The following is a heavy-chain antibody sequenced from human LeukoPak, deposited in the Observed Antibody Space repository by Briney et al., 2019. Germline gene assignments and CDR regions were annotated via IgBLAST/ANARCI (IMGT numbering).Heavy chain of an antibody. D-gene: IGHD3-3*01. CDR1: GYTFTGYY. V-gene: IGHV1-2*02. CDR3: ATIFGVVIIPAYFDY. Sequence: ASVKVSCKAPGYTFTGYYMHWVRQAPGQGLEWMGWINPNSGGTNYAQKFQGRVTMTRDTSISTAYMELSRLRSDDTAVYYCATIFGVVIIPAYFDYWGQGTLVTVSS. J-gene: IGHJ4*02. CDR2: INPNSGGT.